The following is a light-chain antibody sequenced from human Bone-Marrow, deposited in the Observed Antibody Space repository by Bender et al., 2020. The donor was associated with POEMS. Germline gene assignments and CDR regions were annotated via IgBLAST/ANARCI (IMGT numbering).Light chain of an antibody. CDR3: CSRAQTGTSWV. J-gene: IGLJ3*02. CDR1: FSDFGTYQL. CDR2: EVT. V-gene: IGLV2-23*02. Sequence: QSALTQPASVSGSPGQSVTISCTGTFSDFGTYQLVSWYQQHPGKAPKLMIYEVTNRPSGISNRFSGSKSGNTASLTISGLQAEDEADYYCCSRAQTGTSWVFGGGTKLTVL.